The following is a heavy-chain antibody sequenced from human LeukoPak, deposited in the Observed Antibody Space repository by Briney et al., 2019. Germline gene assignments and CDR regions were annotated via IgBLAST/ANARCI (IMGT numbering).Heavy chain of an antibody. CDR1: GFTFSSYG. V-gene: IGHV3-33*01. D-gene: IGHD4-23*01. Sequence: GGSLRLSCAASGFTFSSYGMHWVRQAPGKGLEWVAVIWYDGSNKYYAGSVKGRFTISRDNSKNTLYLQMNSLRAEDTAVYYCAREGTTVVKGDFDYWGQGTLVTVSS. CDR2: IWYDGSNK. J-gene: IGHJ4*02. CDR3: AREGTTVVKGDFDY.